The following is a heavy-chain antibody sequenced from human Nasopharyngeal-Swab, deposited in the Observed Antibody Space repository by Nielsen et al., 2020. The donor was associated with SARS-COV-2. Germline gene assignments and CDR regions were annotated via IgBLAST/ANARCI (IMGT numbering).Heavy chain of an antibody. CDR2: VRQDAREQ. Sequence: GESLKISCAASGFPFRNHYITWVRQPPGKGPEWVANVRQDAREQFYADSVKGRFTISRDNAKNTVSLQMNSLRREDTAVYYCARESVVTGTDDAPDLWGRGTMVTVSS. D-gene: IGHD2-21*02. CDR1: GFPFRNHY. CDR3: ARESVVTGTDDAPDL. V-gene: IGHV3-7*04. J-gene: IGHJ3*01.